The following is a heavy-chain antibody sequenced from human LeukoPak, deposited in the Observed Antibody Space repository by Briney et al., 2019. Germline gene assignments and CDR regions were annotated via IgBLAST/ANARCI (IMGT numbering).Heavy chain of an antibody. CDR1: DASVSSVGYY. V-gene: IGHV4-39*01. CDR3: ARHYGP. CDR2: IYYSGTT. Sequence: SETLSLTCTVSDASVSSVGYYWGWIRQPPGKGLEWIGSIYYSGTTYYNPSLASRVTIFVDTSKNQFSLKLNSVTATDTAVYYCARHYGPWGQGTLVTVSS. D-gene: IGHD3-10*01. J-gene: IGHJ4*02.